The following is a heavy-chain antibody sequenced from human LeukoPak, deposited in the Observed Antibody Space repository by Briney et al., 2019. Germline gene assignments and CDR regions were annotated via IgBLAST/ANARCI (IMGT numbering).Heavy chain of an antibody. Sequence: SETLSLTCTVSGGSISTRSYYWGWIRQPPGKGLEWIGTIYYSGTTYYNPSLKSRVTISVDTSKNQFSLELSSMTAADTAVYYCARGPTLKYFHHWGQGTLVSVSS. CDR3: ARGPTLKYFHH. CDR1: GGSISTRSYY. J-gene: IGHJ1*01. V-gene: IGHV4-39*02. CDR2: IYYSGTT.